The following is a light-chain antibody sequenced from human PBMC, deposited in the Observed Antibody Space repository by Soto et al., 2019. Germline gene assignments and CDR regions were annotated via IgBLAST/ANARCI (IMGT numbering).Light chain of an antibody. J-gene: IGKJ1*01. Sequence: EIVLTQSPCSLSLSPVERATLSCTASQSVRSNFLAWYQQKPGQAPRLLIYGASNRATGIPDRFSGSGSGTDFTLTITRLEAEDFAMYYCQRYDSLRTFGQGTKVDIK. V-gene: IGKV3-20*01. CDR1: QSVRSNF. CDR3: QRYDSLRT. CDR2: GAS.